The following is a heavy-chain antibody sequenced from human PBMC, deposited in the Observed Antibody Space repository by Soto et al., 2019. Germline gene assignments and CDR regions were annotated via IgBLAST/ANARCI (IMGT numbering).Heavy chain of an antibody. CDR1: GFTFDDYA. CDR2: ISWNSGSI. V-gene: IGHV3-9*01. D-gene: IGHD3-3*01. CDR3: AKGERYYTSVDY. J-gene: IGHJ4*02. Sequence: DVQLVESGGGLVQPGRSLRLSCAASGFTFDDYAMHWVRQAPGKGLEWVSGISWNSGSIGYADSVKGRFTISRDNAKNSLYLQMNSLRAEDTALYYCAKGERYYTSVDYWGQGTLVTVSS.